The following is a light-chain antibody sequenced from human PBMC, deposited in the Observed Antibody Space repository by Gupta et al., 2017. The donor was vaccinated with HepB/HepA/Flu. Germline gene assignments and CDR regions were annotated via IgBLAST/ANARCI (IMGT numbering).Light chain of an antibody. CDR2: EIT. CDR3: CSDAGSQTYV. CDR1: SSDIGTYDL. Sequence: HSDLTQPASVSGPSGQSLAISCNGISSDIGTYDLGSWYQQHPGKPLNVMNYEITKRPSGPSKFFSATKAGNTASLTISGHQAEDEADYYGCSDAGSQTYVFGTGTKVTVL. J-gene: IGLJ1*01. V-gene: IGLV2-23*02.